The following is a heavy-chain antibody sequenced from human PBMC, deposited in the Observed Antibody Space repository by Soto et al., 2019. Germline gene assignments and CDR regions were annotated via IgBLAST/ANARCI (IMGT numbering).Heavy chain of an antibody. Sequence: EVQLLESGGGLVQPGGSLRLSCAASGFTFSSYAMSWVRQAPGKGLEWVSAISGSGGSTYYADSVKGRFTISRDNSKNTLYLQMNSLRAEDTAVYYCAKGDRYSSGWYRYYYYGMDVWGQGITVTVSS. D-gene: IGHD6-19*01. CDR1: GFTFSSYA. V-gene: IGHV3-23*01. CDR3: AKGDRYSSGWYRYYYYGMDV. CDR2: ISGSGGST. J-gene: IGHJ6*02.